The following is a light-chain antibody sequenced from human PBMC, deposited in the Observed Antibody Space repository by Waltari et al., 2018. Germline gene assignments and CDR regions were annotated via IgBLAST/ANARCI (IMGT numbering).Light chain of an antibody. V-gene: IGLV2-23*02. CDR3: CSYAGRNIWV. CDR1: SRDAGFSNL. Sequence: QSALTQPAYVSGSPGQSITIPSTGTSRDAGFSNLVSWYQQHPDKSPKRMVYEVIERPSGVSTRFSGSKSGNTASLTSSGLQAEDEADYYCCSYAGRNIWVFGGGTKVTVL. J-gene: IGLJ3*02. CDR2: EVI.